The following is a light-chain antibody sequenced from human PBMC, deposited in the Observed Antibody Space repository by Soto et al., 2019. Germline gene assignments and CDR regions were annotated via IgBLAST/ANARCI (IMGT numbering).Light chain of an antibody. CDR3: ATWDDSLSGVV. V-gene: IGLV1-44*01. CDR2: NSD. Sequence: QSVLTQPPSASGTPGQRVTISCSGSNSNIGSNPVNWYQHFPGTAPKLLIYNSDQRPSGVPDRFSGSKSGTSASLAISGLQSEDEADYYYATWDDSLSGVVFGGGTKLTVL. CDR1: NSNIGSNP. J-gene: IGLJ2*01.